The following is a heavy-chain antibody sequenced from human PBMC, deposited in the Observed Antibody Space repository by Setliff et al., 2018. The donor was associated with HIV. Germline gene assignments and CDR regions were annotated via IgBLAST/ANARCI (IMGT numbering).Heavy chain of an antibody. CDR3: ARGAPYCNHGICHLFDY. J-gene: IGHJ4*01. CDR2: IYYSGST. CDR1: GGSITTGSYY. V-gene: IGHV4-31*03. Sequence: SETLSLTCTVSGGSITTGSYYWSWIRQHPGKGLEWLGYIYYSGSTYYNPSLKSRVTISADTSKKNQFSLNLSSVTAADTAVYYCARGAPYCNHGICHLFDYWGHGNLVTVSS. D-gene: IGHD2-8*01.